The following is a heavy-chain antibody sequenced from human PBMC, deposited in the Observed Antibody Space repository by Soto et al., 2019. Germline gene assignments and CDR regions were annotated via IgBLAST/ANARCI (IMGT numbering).Heavy chain of an antibody. CDR1: GGSISNYY. Sequence: SETLSLTCTVSGGSISNYYWSWIRQPPGKGLEWIGYIYYSGSTNYNPSLKSRVTISVDTSKNQFSLRLSSVTAADTAVYYCARRYGPSSDYWGQGTLVTVSS. J-gene: IGHJ4*02. CDR2: IYYSGST. D-gene: IGHD4-17*01. V-gene: IGHV4-59*01. CDR3: ARRYGPSSDY.